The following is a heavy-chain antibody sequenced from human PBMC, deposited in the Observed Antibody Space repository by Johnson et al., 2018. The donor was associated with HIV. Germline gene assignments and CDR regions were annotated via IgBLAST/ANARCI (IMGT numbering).Heavy chain of an antibody. CDR1: AFTVSSNY. CDR2: INWNGGST. V-gene: IGHV3-66*02. CDR3: AKDRYSSSPDAFDI. Sequence: VQLVESGGGLVQPGGSLRLSCAASAFTVSSNYMSWVRQAPGKGLEWVSGINWNGGSTGYPDSVKGRFTISRDNSKNTLYLQMNSLRAEDTAVYYCAKDRYSSSPDAFDIWGQGTMVTVSS. J-gene: IGHJ3*02. D-gene: IGHD6-13*01.